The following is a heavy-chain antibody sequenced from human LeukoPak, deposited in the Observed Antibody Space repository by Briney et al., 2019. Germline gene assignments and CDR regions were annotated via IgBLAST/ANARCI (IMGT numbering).Heavy chain of an antibody. CDR2: VWYDGSNK. V-gene: IGHV3-33*01. CDR3: ARDYDTNPYYADY. CDR1: GFSFSHHA. D-gene: IGHD3-10*01. J-gene: IGHJ4*02. Sequence: GGSLRLSCAASGFSFSHHAMPWVRQSPGKGLEWVALVWYDGSNKYYADSVKGRFTISRDNSKNSLYLQMDSLRAEDTAVYYCARDYDTNPYYADYWGQGTLVTVSS.